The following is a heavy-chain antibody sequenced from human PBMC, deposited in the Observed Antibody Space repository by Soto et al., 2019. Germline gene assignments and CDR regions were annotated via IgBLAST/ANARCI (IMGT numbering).Heavy chain of an antibody. J-gene: IGHJ4*02. CDR3: ANIAVAGQTDY. CDR1: GGTFSSYA. V-gene: IGHV1-69*13. Sequence: SLKVSCQASGGTFSSYAISWVRQAPGQGLEWMGGIIPIFGTANYAQKFQGRVTITADESTSTAYMELSSLRSEDTAVYYCANIAVAGQTDYWGQGTLVTVSS. D-gene: IGHD6-19*01. CDR2: IIPIFGTA.